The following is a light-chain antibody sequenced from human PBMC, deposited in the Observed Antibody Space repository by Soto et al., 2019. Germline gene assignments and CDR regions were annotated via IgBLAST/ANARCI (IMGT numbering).Light chain of an antibody. Sequence: SLSSSIGGMLIMTGRSSQSVSNYLQWYQQKSGHAPKLLVYAASSLHSGVPSRFSGSGSGTDFTLTISSLHPEEFAIHYCLQTYTGLTRTFGQGTKVDI. CDR3: LQTYTGLTRT. CDR1: QSVSNY. V-gene: IGKV1-39*01. J-gene: IGKJ1*01. CDR2: AAS.